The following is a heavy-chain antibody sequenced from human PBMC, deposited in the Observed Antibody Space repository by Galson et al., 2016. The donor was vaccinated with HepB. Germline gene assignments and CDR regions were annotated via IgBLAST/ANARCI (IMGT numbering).Heavy chain of an antibody. CDR1: GFTFNIYA. Sequence: SLRLSCAASGFTFNIYAMTWVRQAPGKGLQWVSAISGDGRGTYYADSVKGRFTISRDNSKTTVYLQMDSLRAEDTAVYYCVRDTFGAFGTWGQGAMVTVSS. D-gene: IGHD3-16*01. CDR3: VRDTFGAFGT. J-gene: IGHJ5*02. CDR2: ISGDGRGT. V-gene: IGHV3-23*01.